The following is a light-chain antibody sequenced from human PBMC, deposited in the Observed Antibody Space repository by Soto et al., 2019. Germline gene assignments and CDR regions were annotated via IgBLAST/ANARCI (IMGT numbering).Light chain of an antibody. Sequence: QSVLTQPASVSGSPGQSITISCTGTSSDVGGYNYVSWYQQHPGKAPKLMIYEVNNRPSGVSTRFSGSKSGNTASLTISGLQAEDEADYYCSSYTSSITYVFGSGTQLTVL. CDR1: SSDVGGYNY. V-gene: IGLV2-14*03. J-gene: IGLJ1*01. CDR2: EVN. CDR3: SSYTSSITYV.